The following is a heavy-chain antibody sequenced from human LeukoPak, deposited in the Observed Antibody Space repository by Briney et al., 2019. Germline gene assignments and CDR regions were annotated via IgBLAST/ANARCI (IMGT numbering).Heavy chain of an antibody. CDR1: GFTVSSNY. D-gene: IGHD6-13*01. V-gene: IGHV3-53*01. CDR2: IYSGGST. J-gene: IGHJ4*02. Sequence: GGSLRLSCAASGFTVSSNYMSWVRQAPGKGREWVSAIYSGGSTYYADSVKGRFTISRDNSKNTLYLQMNNPRAEDTAVYYCARDGRKVITSGWYYFDCWGQGTLVTVSS. CDR3: ARDGRKVITSGWYYFDC.